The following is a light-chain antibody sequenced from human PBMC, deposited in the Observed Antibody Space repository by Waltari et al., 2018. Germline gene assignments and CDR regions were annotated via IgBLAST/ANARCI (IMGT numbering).Light chain of an antibody. CDR3: YSAADNNQVV. Sequence: SYELTQPSSVSVSPGQTARITCPGDVLAKKYARWFQQKPGQAPVLVIYKDSERPSGIPERFSGSSSGTTVTLTISGAQVGDEADYYCYSAADNNQVVFGGGTKLTVL. CDR1: VLAKKY. CDR2: KDS. V-gene: IGLV3-27*01. J-gene: IGLJ2*01.